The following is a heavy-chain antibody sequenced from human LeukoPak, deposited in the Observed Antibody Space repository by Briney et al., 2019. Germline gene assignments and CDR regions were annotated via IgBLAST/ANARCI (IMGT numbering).Heavy chain of an antibody. V-gene: IGHV3-23*01. D-gene: IGHD6-6*01. CDR1: GFTFSNYA. Sequence: GGSLRLSCAASGFTFSNYAMSWVRQAPGKGLEWVSGISGSGGSTYYADSVKGRFTISRDNSKNTLYLQMNSLRAEDTAVYYCARYLRSSSGVNFDYWGQGTLVTVSS. J-gene: IGHJ4*02. CDR3: ARYLRSSSGVNFDY. CDR2: ISGSGGST.